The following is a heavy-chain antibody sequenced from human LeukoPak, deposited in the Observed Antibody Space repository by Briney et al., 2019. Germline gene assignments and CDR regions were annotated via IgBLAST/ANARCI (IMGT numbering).Heavy chain of an antibody. CDR2: IFYSGST. Sequence: PSETLSLTCTVSGGSISTSSYYWGWVRQPPGKGLEWIGNIFYSGSTYYSPSLKSRVTISVDTSKNQFSLKLSSVTAADTAVYYCARDRSYHNWFDPWGQGTLVTVSS. J-gene: IGHJ5*02. CDR1: GGSISTSSYY. V-gene: IGHV4-39*02. CDR3: ARDRSYHNWFDP. D-gene: IGHD1-26*01.